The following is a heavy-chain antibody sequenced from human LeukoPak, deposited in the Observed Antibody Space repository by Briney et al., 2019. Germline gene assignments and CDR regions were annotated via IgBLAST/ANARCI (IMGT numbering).Heavy chain of an antibody. CDR3: ARGNGYCGGDCYLVGDAFDI. V-gene: IGHV3-30-3*01. Sequence: GGSLRLSCAASGSSFSSYAVHWVRQAPGKGLEWVAVISYDGSNTYYTDSVKGRFTISRDNSKNTLYLQMNSLRAEDTAVYYCARGNGYCGGDCYLVGDAFDIWGQGTMVIVSS. CDR1: GSSFSSYA. D-gene: IGHD2-21*02. J-gene: IGHJ3*02. CDR2: ISYDGSNT.